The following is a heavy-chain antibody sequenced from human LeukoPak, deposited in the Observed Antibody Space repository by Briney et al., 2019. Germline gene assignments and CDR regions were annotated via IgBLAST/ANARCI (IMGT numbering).Heavy chain of an antibody. Sequence: GGSLRLSCAASGFTFSSYGMHWVRRAPGKGLEWVAVIWYDGSNKYYADSVKGRFTISRDNSKNTLYLQMNSLRAEDTAVYYCARQARYCSSTSCYFWFDPWGQGTLVTVSS. J-gene: IGHJ5*02. CDR1: GFTFSSYG. V-gene: IGHV3-33*01. CDR2: IWYDGSNK. CDR3: ARQARYCSSTSCYFWFDP. D-gene: IGHD2-2*01.